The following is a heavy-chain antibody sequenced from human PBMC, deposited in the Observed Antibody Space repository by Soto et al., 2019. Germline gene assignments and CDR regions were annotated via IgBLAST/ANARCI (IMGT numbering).Heavy chain of an antibody. CDR3: ARVHQRPERKGGLPRVVPAAIHGLGMDV. CDR2: ISYDGSNK. V-gene: IGHV3-30-3*01. D-gene: IGHD2-2*02. CDR1: GFTFSSYA. J-gene: IGHJ6*02. Sequence: PGGSLRLSCVASGFTFSSYAMHWVRQAPGKGLEWVAVISYDGSNKYYADSVKGRFTISRDNSKNTLYLQMNSLRAEDTAVYYCARVHQRPERKGGLPRVVPAAIHGLGMDVWGQGTTVTVSS.